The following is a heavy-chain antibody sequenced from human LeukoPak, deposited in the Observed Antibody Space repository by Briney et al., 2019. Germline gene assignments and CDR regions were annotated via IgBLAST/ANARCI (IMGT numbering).Heavy chain of an antibody. Sequence: ASVKVSCKASGYTFTSYGISWVRQAPGQGLEWMGWISAYNGNTNYAQKLQGRVTMTTDTSTSTAYMELRSLRSDDTAVYYCARDGSGSYYRDNWFDPWGQGTLVTVSS. CDR3: ARDGSGSYYRDNWFDP. D-gene: IGHD3-10*01. V-gene: IGHV1-18*01. J-gene: IGHJ5*02. CDR2: ISAYNGNT. CDR1: GYTFTSYG.